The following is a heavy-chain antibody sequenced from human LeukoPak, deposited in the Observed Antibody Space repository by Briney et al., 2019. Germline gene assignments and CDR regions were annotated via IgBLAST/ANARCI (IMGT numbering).Heavy chain of an antibody. CDR2: ISYDGDNK. CDR3: ARGDFEVH. J-gene: IGHJ4*02. CDR1: GFTFSTYV. Sequence: GRTLRLSCAASGFTFSTYVIHWVRQAPRKGLEEVTYISYDGDNKKYADSVKGRFTISRDNSKNPLYLHMNSLSVEDTAVYFCARGDFEVHWGRGTMVTVSS. V-gene: IGHV3-30*01.